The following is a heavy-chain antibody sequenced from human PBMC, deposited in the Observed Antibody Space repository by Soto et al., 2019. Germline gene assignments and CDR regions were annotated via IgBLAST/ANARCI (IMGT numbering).Heavy chain of an antibody. CDR1: GGSISSDGYY. CDR3: ARVPDR. Sequence: SETLSLTCTVSGGSISSDGYYWTWIRHHPGKGLEWIGYIYHSGSTYYNPSLKSRVTISVDRSKNQFSLKLSSVTAADTAVYYCARVPDRWGQGTLVTVS. D-gene: IGHD2-2*01. V-gene: IGHV4-30-2*01. CDR2: IYHSGST. J-gene: IGHJ5*02.